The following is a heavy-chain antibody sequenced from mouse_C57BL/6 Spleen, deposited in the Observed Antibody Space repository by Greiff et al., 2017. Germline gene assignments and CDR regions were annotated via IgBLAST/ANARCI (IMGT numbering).Heavy chain of an antibody. D-gene: IGHD1-1*01. CDR2: IDPSDSYT. J-gene: IGHJ1*03. CDR3: ARYGSSWYFDV. CDR1: GYTFTSYW. V-gene: IGHV1-69*01. Sequence: VQLQQPGAELVMPGASVKLSCKASGYTFTSYWMHWVKQRPGQGLEWIGEIDPSDSYTNYNQKFKGKSPLTVDKSSSTAYMQLSSLTSEDSAVYYCARYGSSWYFDVWGTGTTVTVSS.